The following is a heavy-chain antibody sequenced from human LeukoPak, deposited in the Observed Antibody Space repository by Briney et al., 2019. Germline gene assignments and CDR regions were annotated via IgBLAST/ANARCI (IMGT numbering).Heavy chain of an antibody. J-gene: IGHJ4*02. V-gene: IGHV7-4-1*02. D-gene: IGHD2-2*01. CDR3: AIGTFKYQLLRFLDY. CDR2: INTNTGNP. Sequence: ASVKVSCKASGYTFTSYAMNWVRQAPGQGLGWMGWINTNTGNPTYAQGFTGRFVFSLDTSVSTAYLQISSLKAEDTAVYYCAIGTFKYQLLRFLDYWGQGTLVTVSS. CDR1: GYTFTSYA.